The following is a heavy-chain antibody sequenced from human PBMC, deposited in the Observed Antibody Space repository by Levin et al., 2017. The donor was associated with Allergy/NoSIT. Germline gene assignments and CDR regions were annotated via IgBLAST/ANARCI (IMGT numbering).Heavy chain of an antibody. V-gene: IGHV4-39*01. Sequence: SETLSLTCTVSGGSISSSSDYWGWIRQPPGRGLEWIGTVYYSGSTYYNPSLKSRVSISVDTSKNQFSLKLSSVTAADTAMYYCARHRSGSNYSPFDYWGQGTLVTVSS. CDR1: GGSISSSSDY. J-gene: IGHJ4*02. CDR3: ARHRSGSNYSPFDY. D-gene: IGHD1-26*01. CDR2: VYYSGST.